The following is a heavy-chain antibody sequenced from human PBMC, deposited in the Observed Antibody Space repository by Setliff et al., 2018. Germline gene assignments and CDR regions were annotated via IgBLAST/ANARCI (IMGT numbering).Heavy chain of an antibody. D-gene: IGHD2-2*01. J-gene: IGHJ5*02. CDR3: ARGIGGYCSSMSCSNESWP. Sequence: SETLSLTCAVYSGSFSGYFWSWIRQPPGKGLEWVGEINHSGSTNYNPSLKSRVTISVDTSKKQFSLKLSSVPAADTAVYYCARGIGGYCSSMSCSNESWPWGQGTLVTVSS. V-gene: IGHV4-34*01. CDR2: INHSGST. CDR1: SGSFSGYF.